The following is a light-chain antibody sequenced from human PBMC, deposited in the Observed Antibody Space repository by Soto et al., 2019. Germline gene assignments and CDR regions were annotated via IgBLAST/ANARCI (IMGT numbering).Light chain of an antibody. J-gene: IGKJ4*01. CDR2: DAS. V-gene: IGKV3-11*01. Sequence: EIVLIQSPATLSLSPGERATLSCRASQSVSSYLVWYQQKPGQAPRLLIYDASNRATGIPARFSGSGSGTDFTLTISSLEPEDFAVYYCQQRGNWPLTFGGGTKVEIK. CDR3: QQRGNWPLT. CDR1: QSVSSY.